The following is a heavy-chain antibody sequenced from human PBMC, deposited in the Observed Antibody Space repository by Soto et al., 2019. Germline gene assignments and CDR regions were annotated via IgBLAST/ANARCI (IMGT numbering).Heavy chain of an antibody. V-gene: IGHV4-59*01. Sequence: SETLSLTCTVSGGSISSYYWSWIRQPPGKGLGWIGYIYYSGSTNYNPSLKSRVTISVDTSKNQFSLKLSSVTAADTAVYYCAAGSSGYYYPLDAFDIWGQGTMVTVSS. CDR1: GGSISSYY. CDR3: AAGSSGYYYPLDAFDI. D-gene: IGHD3-22*01. CDR2: IYYSGST. J-gene: IGHJ3*02.